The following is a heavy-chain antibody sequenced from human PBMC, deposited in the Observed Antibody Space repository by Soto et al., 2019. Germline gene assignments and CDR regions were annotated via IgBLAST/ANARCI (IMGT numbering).Heavy chain of an antibody. J-gene: IGHJ6*03. D-gene: IGHD2-15*01. CDR2: IYYSGST. CDR1: GGSISSYY. Sequence: QVQLQESGPGLVKPSETLSLTCTVSGGSISSYYWSWIRQPPGKGLEWIGYIYYSGSTNYNPSLKSRVTISVDTTKNQFSLKLSSVTAADTAAYYCARGRGNCSGGSCYYFAYYYYMDVWGKGTTVTVSS. CDR3: ARGRGNCSGGSCYYFAYYYYMDV. V-gene: IGHV4-59*01.